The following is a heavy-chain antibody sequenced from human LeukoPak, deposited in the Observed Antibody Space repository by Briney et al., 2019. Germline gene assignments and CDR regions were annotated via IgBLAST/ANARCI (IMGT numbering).Heavy chain of an antibody. D-gene: IGHD3-9*01. J-gene: IGHJ4*02. CDR1: GFTFSSYS. V-gene: IGHV3-21*01. CDR3: ARNVLRYFDWLPTWEEIDY. Sequence: PGGSLRLSCAASGFTFSSYSMNWVRQAPGKGLEWVSSISSSSSYIYYADSVKGRFTISRDNAKNSLYLQMNSLRAEDTAVYYCARNVLRYFDWLPTWEEIDYWGQGTLVTVSS. CDR2: ISSSSSYI.